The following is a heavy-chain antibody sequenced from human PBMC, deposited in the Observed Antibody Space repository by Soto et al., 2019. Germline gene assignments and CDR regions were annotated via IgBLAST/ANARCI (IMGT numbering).Heavy chain of an antibody. Sequence: ASVKVSCKASGYTFTSYYMHWVRQAPGQGLEWMGIINPSSGSTNYAQKFQGWVTMTRDTSTRTVYMELSGLRSDDTAVYYCARESGGATATLDYYYFYMDVWGKGTTVTVS. J-gene: IGHJ6*03. V-gene: IGHV1-2*04. CDR3: ARESGGATATLDYYYFYMDV. CDR2: INPSSGST. D-gene: IGHD5-12*01. CDR1: GYTFTSYY.